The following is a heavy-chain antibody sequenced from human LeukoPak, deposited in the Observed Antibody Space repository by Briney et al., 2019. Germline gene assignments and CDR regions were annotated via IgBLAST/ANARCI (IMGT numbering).Heavy chain of an antibody. Sequence: ASVKVSCKASGYTFTGYCMHWVRQAPGQGLEWMGRINPNSGDADHARNFQGRVTMTRDTSITTAYMELSRLRSDDTAVYYCARALDILTGYSPFDYWGQGTLVTVSS. D-gene: IGHD3-9*01. J-gene: IGHJ4*02. V-gene: IGHV1-2*06. CDR1: GYTFTGYC. CDR2: INPNSGDA. CDR3: ARALDILTGYSPFDY.